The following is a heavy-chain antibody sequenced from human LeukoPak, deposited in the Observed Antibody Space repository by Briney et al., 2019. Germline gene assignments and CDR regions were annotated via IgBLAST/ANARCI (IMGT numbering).Heavy chain of an antibody. CDR3: ARPGGLATVTGEGMDV. D-gene: IGHD4-17*01. V-gene: IGHV1-46*01. CDR1: GYTVTSYY. J-gene: IGHJ6*02. Sequence: ASVKVSCKASGYTVTSYYMHWVRQAPGQGLEWMGILNPSGGSSSYAQKFQGRVTMTRNTSISTAYMELSSLRSEDTAVYYCARPGGLATVTGEGMDVWGQGTTVTVSS. CDR2: LNPSGGSS.